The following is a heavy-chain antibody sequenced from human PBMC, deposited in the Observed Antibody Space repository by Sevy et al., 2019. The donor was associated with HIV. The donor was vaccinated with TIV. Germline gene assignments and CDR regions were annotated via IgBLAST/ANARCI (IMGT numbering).Heavy chain of an antibody. CDR2: ISSRSTYI. J-gene: IGHJ4*02. D-gene: IGHD1-1*01. V-gene: IGHV3-11*06. CDR1: GFSFSDYY. Sequence: GGSLRLSCAVSGFSFSDYYLSWIRQAPGKGLEWVSDISSRSTYIKYADSVKGRFTISRDNAKNSLSLQMNSLRADDTAVYYCARERNTYGQGYFDYWGQGTLVTVSS. CDR3: ARERNTYGQGYFDY.